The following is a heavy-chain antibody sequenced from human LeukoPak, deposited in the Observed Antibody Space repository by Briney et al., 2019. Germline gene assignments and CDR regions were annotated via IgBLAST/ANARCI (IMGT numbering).Heavy chain of an antibody. Sequence: SETLSLTCTVSGGSISSYYWSWIRQPTGKGLEWIGRIYTSGSTNYNPSLKSRVTISVDTSKNQFSLKLSSVTAADTAVYYCAREAGSGWYAYYYGMDVWGQGTTVTVSS. CDR3: AREAGSGWYAYYYGMDV. CDR1: GGSISSYY. J-gene: IGHJ6*02. D-gene: IGHD6-19*01. V-gene: IGHV4-4*07. CDR2: IYTSGST.